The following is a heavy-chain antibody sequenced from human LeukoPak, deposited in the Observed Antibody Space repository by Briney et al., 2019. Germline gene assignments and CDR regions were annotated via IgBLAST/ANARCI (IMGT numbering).Heavy chain of an antibody. Sequence: PGGSLRLSCAASGFTFNNYAMTWVRQASGKGLEWVSAISRSGGSTYYADSVKGRSTISKDNSKTTLYLQMNSLRAEDTAVYYCAKEGDYYNSIVPNYWGQGTLVTVSS. J-gene: IGHJ4*02. CDR3: AKEGDYYNSIVPNY. CDR1: GFTFNNYA. V-gene: IGHV3-23*01. CDR2: ISRSGGST. D-gene: IGHD3-22*01.